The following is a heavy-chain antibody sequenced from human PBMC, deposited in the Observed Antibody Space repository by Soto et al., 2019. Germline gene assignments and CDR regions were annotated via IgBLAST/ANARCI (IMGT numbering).Heavy chain of an antibody. Sequence: QVQLVQSGAEVKKPGASVKVSCKASGYTFTTYDISWVRQAPVQGLEWMGRISTYNGDTNYPQSLQGRLTMTTDTSTNTAYMELRSLRSDDTAVYYCARDPYNVLMVNAPNLYGMDVWGQGTTVTVSS. CDR1: GYTFTTYD. D-gene: IGHD2-8*01. CDR2: ISTYNGDT. J-gene: IGHJ6*02. CDR3: ARDPYNVLMVNAPNLYGMDV. V-gene: IGHV1-18*01.